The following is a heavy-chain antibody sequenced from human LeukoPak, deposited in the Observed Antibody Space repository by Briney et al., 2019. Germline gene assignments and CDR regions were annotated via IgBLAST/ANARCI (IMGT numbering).Heavy chain of an antibody. J-gene: IGHJ4*02. V-gene: IGHV3-53*01. CDR1: GITVGNNY. CDR2: IYSGGGT. CDR3: TRNRPETPLGY. Sequence: PGGSLRLSCAASGITVGNNYFSWVRQAPGKGLEWVALIYSGGGTVYADSVKGRLTISRDSSKNTLFLQMNSLKPEDTAMYHCTRNRPETPLGYWGQGTLVTVSS. D-gene: IGHD1-14*01.